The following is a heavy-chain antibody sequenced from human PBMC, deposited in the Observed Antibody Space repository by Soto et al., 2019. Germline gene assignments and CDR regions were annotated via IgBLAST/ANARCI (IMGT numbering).Heavy chain of an antibody. V-gene: IGHV3-30-3*01. CDR1: GFTFSSYA. J-gene: IGHJ4*02. Sequence: QVQLVESGGGVVQPGRSLRLSCAASGFTFSSYAMHWVRQAPGKGLEWVAVISYDGSNKYYADSVKGRFTISRDNSKNTLYLQMNSLRAEDTAVYYCAREMRGKQQRGSFNYWGQGTLVTVSS. CDR3: AREMRGKQQRGSFNY. CDR2: ISYDGSNK. D-gene: IGHD6-13*01.